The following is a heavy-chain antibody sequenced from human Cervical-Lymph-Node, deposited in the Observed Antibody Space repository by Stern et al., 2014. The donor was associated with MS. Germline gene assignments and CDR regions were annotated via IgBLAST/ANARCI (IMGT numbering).Heavy chain of an antibody. CDR1: GFTFSSYA. V-gene: IGHV3-23*04. CDR3: ARDGFGDLASIYYFDY. CDR2: ISGSGGST. D-gene: IGHD4-17*01. Sequence: EVQLVESGGGLVQPGGSLRLSCGASGFTFSSYAMSWVRQAPGKGLERVSVISGSGGSTYYADSVKGRFTISRDNSKNTLYLQMNSLRAEDTAVYYCARDGFGDLASIYYFDYWGQGTLVTVSS. J-gene: IGHJ4*02.